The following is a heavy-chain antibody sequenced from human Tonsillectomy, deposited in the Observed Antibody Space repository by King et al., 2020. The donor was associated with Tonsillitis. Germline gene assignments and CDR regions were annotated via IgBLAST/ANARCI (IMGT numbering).Heavy chain of an antibody. Sequence: VQLVESGGGVVQPGGSLRLSCAASGFTFSNYGMHWVRQAPGKGLEWVSFIRYDGSYKYYVDSVKGRFTISRDNSKNTLYLQMNSLRAEDTAIYYCAKDRESLYYYYAMDVWGQGTTVTVS. CDR1: GFTFSNYG. D-gene: IGHD3-10*01. V-gene: IGHV3-30*02. CDR3: AKDRESLYYYYAMDV. CDR2: IRYDGSYK. J-gene: IGHJ6*02.